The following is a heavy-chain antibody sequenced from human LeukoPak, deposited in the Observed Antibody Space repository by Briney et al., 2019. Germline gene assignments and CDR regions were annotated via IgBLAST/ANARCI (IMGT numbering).Heavy chain of an antibody. V-gene: IGHV3-30*04. CDR3: AREHSSSWRYFDY. D-gene: IGHD6-13*01. CDR2: ISYDGSNK. J-gene: IGHJ4*02. CDR1: GFTFSSYA. Sequence: GRSLRLSCAASGFTFSSYAMHWVRQAPGKGLEWVAVISYDGSNKYYADSVKGRFTISRDNSKNTLYLQMKSLRAEDTAVYYCAREHSSSWRYFDYWGQGTLVTVSS.